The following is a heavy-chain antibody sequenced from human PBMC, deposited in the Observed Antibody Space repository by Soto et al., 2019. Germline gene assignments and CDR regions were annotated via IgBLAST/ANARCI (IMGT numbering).Heavy chain of an antibody. CDR1: GYTFTSY. V-gene: IGHV1-18*01. D-gene: IGHD3-3*01. CDR2: ISAYNGNT. J-gene: IGHJ3*02. CDR3: ASPARNYDFWSGYSFDI. Sequence: QVQLVQSGAEVKKPGASVKVSCKASGYTFTSYVSWVRQAPGQGLEWMGWISAYNGNTKYAQKLQCRVTMTRNTSISTAYMELSSLRSEDTAVYYCASPARNYDFWSGYSFDIWGQGTMVTVSS.